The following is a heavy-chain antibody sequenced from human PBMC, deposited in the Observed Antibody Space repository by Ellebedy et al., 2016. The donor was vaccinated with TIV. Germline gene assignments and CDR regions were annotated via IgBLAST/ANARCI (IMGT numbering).Heavy chain of an antibody. V-gene: IGHV6-1*01. Sequence: SQTLSLTCVISGDSVSTDIGWNWIRQSPSRGLEWLGRTYYRSKWNNDYAVSLKSRITINPDTSKKLFSLQLNSVTPEDTAVYYCARGWFGSGMGVWGQGTTVTVSS. CDR1: GDSVSTDIG. J-gene: IGHJ6*02. D-gene: IGHD3-10*01. CDR3: ARGWFGSGMGV. CDR2: TYYRSKWNN.